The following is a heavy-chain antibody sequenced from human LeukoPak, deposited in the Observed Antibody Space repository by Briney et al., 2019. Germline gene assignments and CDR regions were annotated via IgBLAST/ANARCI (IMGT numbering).Heavy chain of an antibody. J-gene: IGHJ4*02. CDR2: IYHSGST. CDR1: GGSVSSSNW. Sequence: SGTLSLTCAVSGGSVSSSNWWSWVRQPPGKGLEWIGEIYHSGSTNYNPSLKSRVTISVDKSKNQFSLKLSSVTAADTAVYYCARDKGLRLLRGFDYWGQGTLVTVSS. CDR3: ARDKGLRLLRGFDY. V-gene: IGHV4-4*02. D-gene: IGHD5-12*01.